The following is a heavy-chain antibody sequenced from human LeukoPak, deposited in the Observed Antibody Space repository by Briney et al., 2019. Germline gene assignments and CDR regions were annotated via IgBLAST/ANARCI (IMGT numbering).Heavy chain of an antibody. CDR3: AREFYSYGPTDY. D-gene: IGHD5-18*01. CDR2: IYYSGSN. J-gene: IGHJ4*02. CDR1: VGSISSYY. Sequence: PSETLSLTCTVSVGSISSYYWSWIRQPPGKGLEWIGYIYYSGSNNYNPSLKSRVTISVDTSKNQFSLKLSSVTAADTAVYYCAREFYSYGPTDYWGQGTLVTVSS. V-gene: IGHV4-59*01.